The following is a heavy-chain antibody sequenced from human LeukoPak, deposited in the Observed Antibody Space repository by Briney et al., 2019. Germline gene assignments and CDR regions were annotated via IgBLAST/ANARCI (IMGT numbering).Heavy chain of an antibody. D-gene: IGHD5-12*01. Sequence: GGSLRLSCAASGFTFSSYGMNWVRQAPGKGLEWVSYISYSSSTIYYADSVKGRFTISRDNSKNTLYLQMNSLRAEDTAVYYCASRGYSGYDLFDYWGQGTLVTVSS. J-gene: IGHJ4*02. CDR3: ASRGYSGYDLFDY. CDR2: ISYSSSTI. CDR1: GFTFSSYG. V-gene: IGHV3-48*01.